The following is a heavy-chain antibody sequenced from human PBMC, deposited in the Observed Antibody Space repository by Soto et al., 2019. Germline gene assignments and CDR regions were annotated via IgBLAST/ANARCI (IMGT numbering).Heavy chain of an antibody. Sequence: QVQLVESGGGVVQPGRSLRLSCAASGFTFSSYGMHWVRQAPGKGLEWVAVIWYDGSNKYYADSVKGRFTISRDNSKNTLYLQMNSLRAEDTAVYYCARDFAHDFWSGYTPDYWGQGTLVTVSS. D-gene: IGHD3-3*01. V-gene: IGHV3-33*01. J-gene: IGHJ4*02. CDR2: IWYDGSNK. CDR1: GFTFSSYG. CDR3: ARDFAHDFWSGYTPDY.